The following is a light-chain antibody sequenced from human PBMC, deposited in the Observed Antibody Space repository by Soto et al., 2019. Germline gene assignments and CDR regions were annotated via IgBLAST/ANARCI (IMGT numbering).Light chain of an antibody. CDR2: KAS. V-gene: IGKV1-5*03. Sequence: DIQMTQSPSTLSASVGDRVTVTCRAGQSINSRLAWYQQKPGKAHKLLIYKASNLESGVPSRFSGTGSGAEFTLTISSLQPDDSATYYCQQYNSYPWTFGQGTEVEIK. CDR3: QQYNSYPWT. CDR1: QSINSR. J-gene: IGKJ1*01.